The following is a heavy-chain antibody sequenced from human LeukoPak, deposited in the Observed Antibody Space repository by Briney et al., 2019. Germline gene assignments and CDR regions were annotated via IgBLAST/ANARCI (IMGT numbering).Heavy chain of an antibody. CDR3: ARLRRGAWEYFDY. D-gene: IGHD1-26*01. J-gene: IGHJ4*02. CDR2: VYYTGSA. Sequence: PSETLSLTCTVSGGSISSSIYYWGWIRQPPGKGLELIGHVYYTGSAYFNPSLKSRVTMSVDTSKNQFSLNLSSVTAADTAVYYCARLRRGAWEYFDYWGQGTLVTVSS. CDR1: GGSISSSIYY. V-gene: IGHV4-39*01.